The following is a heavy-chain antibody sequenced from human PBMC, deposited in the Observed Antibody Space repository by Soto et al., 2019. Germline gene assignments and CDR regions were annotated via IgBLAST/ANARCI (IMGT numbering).Heavy chain of an antibody. CDR2: IYPGDSDT. D-gene: IGHD1-26*01. V-gene: IGHV5-51*01. Sequence: RGESLKISCKASGYSFTTYWIGWVRQMPGKGLEWMGIIYPGDSDTRYSPSFQGQVTISADKSISTAYLQWSSLKASDTAMYYCAKSVSGTYFRGWFDPWGQGTLVTVSS. J-gene: IGHJ5*02. CDR3: AKSVSGTYFRGWFDP. CDR1: GYSFTTYW.